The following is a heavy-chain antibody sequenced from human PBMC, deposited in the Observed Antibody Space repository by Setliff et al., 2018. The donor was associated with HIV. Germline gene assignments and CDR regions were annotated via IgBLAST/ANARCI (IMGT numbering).Heavy chain of an antibody. CDR1: GGSFSDYS. CDR2: INHSGST. Sequence: SSETLSLTCAVYGGSFSDYSWTWIRQPPGRGLEWIGEINHSGSTSYNPSLKSRVSMSVDTSKNQFSLKLSSVTAADTAVYYCARAGMSTVLGDVLDIWGQGTMVTVSS. V-gene: IGHV4-34*01. CDR3: ARAGMSTVLGDVLDI. J-gene: IGHJ3*02. D-gene: IGHD4-17*01.